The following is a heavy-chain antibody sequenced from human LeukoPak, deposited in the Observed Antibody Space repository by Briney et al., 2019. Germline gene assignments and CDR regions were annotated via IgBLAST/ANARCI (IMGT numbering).Heavy chain of an antibody. D-gene: IGHD3-10*01. CDR2: ISYTGNT. CDR3: ASQDTYFTSGSLYYFDS. CDR1: GGSLSTSNYF. J-gene: IGHJ4*02. Sequence: SDTLSLTCTVSGGSLSTSNYFWGWLRQPPGTALEWIGSISYTGNTYYNPSLKNRVTIYVDTSKSQFSLTLSSVTAADTAVYYCASQDTYFTSGSLYYFDSWGPGTLVTVSS. V-gene: IGHV4-39*01.